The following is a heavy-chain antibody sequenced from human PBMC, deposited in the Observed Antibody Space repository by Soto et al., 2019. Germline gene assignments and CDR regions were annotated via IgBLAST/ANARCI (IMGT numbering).Heavy chain of an antibody. D-gene: IGHD3-22*01. CDR2: IYWDDDN. CDR3: AHFRNHYDSSGFDGVFDI. V-gene: IGHV2-5*02. Sequence: QITLKESGPTLVKPTQTLTLSCTFSGFSLSSNGVGVAWIRQPPGKALEWLAVIYWDDDNRYRPSLKSRLTITKDTSKTQVVFTMTNMDPVDTGTYYCAHFRNHYDSSGFDGVFDIWGQGTTVTVSS. CDR1: GFSLSSNGVG. J-gene: IGHJ3*02.